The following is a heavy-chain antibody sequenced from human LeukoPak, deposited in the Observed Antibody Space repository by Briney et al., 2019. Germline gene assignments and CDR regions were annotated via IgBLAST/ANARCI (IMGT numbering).Heavy chain of an antibody. V-gene: IGHV4-39*07. CDR3: ARDFSSSSSVYYYYYMDV. D-gene: IGHD6-6*01. Sequence: SETLSLTCTVSGDSITSGSYYWGWVRQPPGKGLEWLGTIYYRGTTYYNPSLKSRVTISVDTSKNQFSLRLNSVTAADTAVYYCARDFSSSSSVYYYYYMDVWGKGTLVTVSS. CDR1: GDSITSGSYY. CDR2: IYYRGTT. J-gene: IGHJ6*03.